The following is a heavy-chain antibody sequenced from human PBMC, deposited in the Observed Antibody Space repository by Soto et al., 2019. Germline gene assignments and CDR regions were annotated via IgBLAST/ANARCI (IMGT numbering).Heavy chain of an antibody. CDR1: GFTFSSYG. J-gene: IGHJ6*02. Sequence: GGSLRLSCAASGFTFSSYGMHWVRQAPGKGLEWVAVISYDGSNKYYADSVKGRFTISRDNSKNTLYLQMNSLRAEDTAVYYCAKDYYGMDVWGQGTTVTVSS. CDR2: ISYDGSNK. CDR3: AKDYYGMDV. V-gene: IGHV3-30*18.